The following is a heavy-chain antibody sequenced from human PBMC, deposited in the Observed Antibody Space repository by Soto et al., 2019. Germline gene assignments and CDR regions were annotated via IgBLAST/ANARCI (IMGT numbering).Heavy chain of an antibody. J-gene: IGHJ5*02. D-gene: IGHD3-22*01. CDR3: ARQGGDGSGYHNASES. V-gene: IGHV5-51*01. CDR1: WYSFTTYW. CDR2: IYPSDSDT. Sequence: PGESLKISCKASWYSFTTYWIGWLRQVSGKGLEWMGIIYPSDSDTRYSPPFQGQATFSVDKSINTAYLQWSSLKASDSAMYYCARQGGDGSGYHNASESWGQGTLVTVSS.